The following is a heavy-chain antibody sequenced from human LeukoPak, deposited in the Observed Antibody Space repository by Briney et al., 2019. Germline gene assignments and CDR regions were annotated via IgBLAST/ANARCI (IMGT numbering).Heavy chain of an antibody. Sequence: GGSLRLSCAASGFTFSSYWMSWVRQAPRKGLEWVANIKQDGSEKYYVDSVKGRFTISRDNAKNSLYLQMNSLRAEDTAVYYCARSYYDILTGYYGTYFDYWGQGTLVTVSS. CDR1: GFTFSSYW. CDR2: IKQDGSEK. CDR3: ARSYYDILTGYYGTYFDY. D-gene: IGHD3-9*01. J-gene: IGHJ4*02. V-gene: IGHV3-7*01.